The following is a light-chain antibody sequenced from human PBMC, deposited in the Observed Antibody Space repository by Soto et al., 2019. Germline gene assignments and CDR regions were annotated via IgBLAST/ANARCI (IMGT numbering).Light chain of an antibody. Sequence: QSAPTQPPSASGSPGQSVTISCTGTSSDVGGYNYVSWYQQHPGKAPKLMIYEVSKRPSGVPDRFSGSKSGNMASLTVSGLQAEDEADYYCSSYAGSNNLVFGGGTKLTVL. J-gene: IGLJ2*01. CDR3: SSYAGSNNLV. CDR2: EVS. CDR1: SSDVGGYNY. V-gene: IGLV2-8*01.